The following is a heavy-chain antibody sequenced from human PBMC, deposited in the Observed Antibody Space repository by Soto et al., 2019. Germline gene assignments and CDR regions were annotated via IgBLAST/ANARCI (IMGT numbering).Heavy chain of an antibody. CDR1: GYTFTSYG. D-gene: IGHD3-3*01. Sequence: ASVKVSCKASGYTFTSYGISWVRQAPGQGLEWMGWISAYNGNTNYAQKLQGRVTMTTDTSTSTAYMELRSLRSDDTAVYYCARARGLRFLEWPPGYWGQGTLVTVS. J-gene: IGHJ4*02. CDR3: ARARGLRFLEWPPGY. V-gene: IGHV1-18*01. CDR2: ISAYNGNT.